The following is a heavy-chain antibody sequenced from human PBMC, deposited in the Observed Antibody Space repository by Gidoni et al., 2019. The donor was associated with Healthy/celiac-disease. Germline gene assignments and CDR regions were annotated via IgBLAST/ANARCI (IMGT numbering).Heavy chain of an antibody. CDR2: ISHSGNT. V-gene: IGHV4-34*01. J-gene: IGHJ4*02. CDR1: GGSGRVYD. CDR3: AVCNYAILTGYYSPPFKY. Sequence: QVQLQKWGAGLLKPSEPLSPTCAAYGGSGRVYDWRLLRQPPEKGLEWIGEISHSGNTNYNPSLNRPVTISVASSMNQFSPQLSSVAAADTAVYYCAVCNYAILTGYYSPPFKYWGQGTLVTVSS. D-gene: IGHD3-9*01.